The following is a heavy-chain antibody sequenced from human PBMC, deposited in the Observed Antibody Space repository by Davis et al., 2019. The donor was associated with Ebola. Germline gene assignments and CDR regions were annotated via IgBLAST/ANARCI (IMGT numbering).Heavy chain of an antibody. J-gene: IGHJ6*02. Sequence: SVKVSCKASGGTFSSYAMHWVRQAPGQGLEWMGGIIPIFGTANYAQKFQGRVTITADESTSTAYMELSSLRSEDTAVYYCARDWPYCSGGSCYHYGMDVWGQGTTVTVSS. V-gene: IGHV1-69*13. CDR1: GGTFSSYA. CDR3: ARDWPYCSGGSCYHYGMDV. D-gene: IGHD2-15*01. CDR2: IIPIFGTA.